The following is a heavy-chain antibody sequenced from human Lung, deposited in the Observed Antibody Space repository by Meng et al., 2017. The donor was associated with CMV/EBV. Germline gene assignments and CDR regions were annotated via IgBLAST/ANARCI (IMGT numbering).Heavy chain of an antibody. V-gene: IGHV3-21*01. CDR1: GFTFSSYS. CDR2: ISSSSSYI. Sequence: GESLKISCAASGFTFSSYSMNWVRQAPGKGLEWVSSISSSSSYIYYADSVKGRFTISRDNAKNSLYLQMNSLRAEDTAVYYCARDGFCSNGVCTISGDAFDIWGQGTMVTVSS. J-gene: IGHJ3*02. D-gene: IGHD2-8*01. CDR3: ARDGFCSNGVCTISGDAFDI.